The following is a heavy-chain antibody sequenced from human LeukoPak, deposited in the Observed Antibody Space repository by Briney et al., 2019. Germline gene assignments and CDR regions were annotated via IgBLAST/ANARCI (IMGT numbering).Heavy chain of an antibody. CDR3: ARGPGYFQH. Sequence: SQTLSLTCAISGDSVSSNSAAWNWIRQSPSRGLEWLGRTYYRSKWFSRYAVSVKSRITINADTSKNQFSLQLNYVTPDDTAVYYCARGPGYFQHWGQGTLVTVSS. CDR1: GDSVSSNSAA. J-gene: IGHJ1*01. CDR2: TYYRSKWFS. V-gene: IGHV6-1*01.